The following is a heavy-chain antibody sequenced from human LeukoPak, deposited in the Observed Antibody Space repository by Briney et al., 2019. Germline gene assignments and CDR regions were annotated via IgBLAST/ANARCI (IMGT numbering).Heavy chain of an antibody. V-gene: IGHV5-51*01. J-gene: IGHJ4*02. Sequence: GESLKISGQGSGYRFTSYWIGWVGQMHGKGLEWMGIIYTGNSESNYSPSFQGHVTISADKSISTAYLQWSSLKASDTVMYYCARLWLTESGKFDYWGQGTLVTVSS. D-gene: IGHD1-26*01. CDR2: IYTGNSES. CDR3: ARLWLTESGKFDY. CDR1: GYRFTSYW.